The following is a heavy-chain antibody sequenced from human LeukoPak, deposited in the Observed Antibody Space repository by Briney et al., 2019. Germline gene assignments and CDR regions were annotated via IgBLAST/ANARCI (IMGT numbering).Heavy chain of an antibody. CDR3: ARVAAAAFYDAFDI. Sequence: GGSLRLSCAASGFDFSSYWMSWVRQAPGKGLEWVANIKQDGSEKHYVDSVKGRFTISRDNAKNSLYLQMNSLRAEDTAVYYCARVAAAAFYDAFDIWGQGTMVTVSS. CDR2: IKQDGSEK. CDR1: GFDFSSYW. V-gene: IGHV3-7*01. J-gene: IGHJ3*02. D-gene: IGHD6-13*01.